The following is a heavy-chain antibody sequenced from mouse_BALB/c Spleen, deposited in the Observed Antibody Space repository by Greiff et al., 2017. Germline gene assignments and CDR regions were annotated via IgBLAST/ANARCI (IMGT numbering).Heavy chain of an antibody. Sequence: DVKLVESGPVLARPGASVKMSCKASGYSFTSYWMHWVKQRPGQGLEWIGAIYPGNSDTSYNQKFKGKAKLTAVTSASTAYMELSSLTNEDSAVYYCTRWGITTVVPYAMDYWGQGTSVTVSS. J-gene: IGHJ4*01. D-gene: IGHD1-1*01. V-gene: IGHV1-5*01. CDR1: GYSFTSYW. CDR3: TRWGITTVVPYAMDY. CDR2: IYPGNSDT.